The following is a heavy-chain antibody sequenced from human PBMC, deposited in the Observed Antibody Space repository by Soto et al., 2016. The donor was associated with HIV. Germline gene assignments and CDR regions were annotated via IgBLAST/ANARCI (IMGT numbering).Heavy chain of an antibody. D-gene: IGHD3-10*01. Sequence: QVQLVQSGAEVKKPGASVKVSCKASGYTFTGYYMHWVRQAPGQGLEWMGWINPNSGGTNYAQKFQGRVTVTRDTSISTAYMELSRLRSEDTAVYYCARVEGRHITMVRGVIITGFDYWGQGTLVTGLL. CDR2: INPNSGGT. CDR3: ARVEGRHITMVRGVIITGFDY. J-gene: IGHJ4*02. V-gene: IGHV1-2*02. CDR1: GYTFTGYY.